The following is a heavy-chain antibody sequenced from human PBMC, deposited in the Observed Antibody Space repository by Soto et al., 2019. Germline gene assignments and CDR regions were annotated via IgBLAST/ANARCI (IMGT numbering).Heavy chain of an antibody. Sequence: QVQLQQWGAGLLKPSETLSLTCAVYGGSFSGYYWSWIRQPPGKGLEWIGGINHSGSTNYNPSLKSRVTISVNTSKNQLSLKLSSVTAADTALDYFAKYYRGKGLDYWGQGTPVPGSS. J-gene: IGHJ4*02. D-gene: IGHD4-17*01. CDR2: INHSGST. V-gene: IGHV4-34*02. CDR3: AKYYRGKGLDY. CDR1: GGSFSGYY.